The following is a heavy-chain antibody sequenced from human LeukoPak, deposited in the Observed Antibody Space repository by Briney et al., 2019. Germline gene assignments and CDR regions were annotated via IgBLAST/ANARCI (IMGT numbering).Heavy chain of an antibody. V-gene: IGHV3-23*01. Sequence: GGSLRLSCAASGFTFSSYAMSWVRQAPGKGLEWVSAISGSGGSTYYADSVKGRFTISRDNSKNTLYLQMNSLRAEDTAVYYCAKEGLVCGDDCYFALDDYWGQGTLVTVSS. CDR2: ISGSGGST. CDR1: GFTFSSYA. CDR3: AKEGLVCGDDCYFALDDY. D-gene: IGHD2-21*02. J-gene: IGHJ4*02.